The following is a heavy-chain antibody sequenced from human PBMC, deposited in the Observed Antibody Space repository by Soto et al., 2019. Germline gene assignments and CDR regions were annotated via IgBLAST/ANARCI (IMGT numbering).Heavy chain of an antibody. J-gene: IGHJ5*02. CDR2: ISAYNGNT. Sequence: QVQLVQSGAEVKKPGASVKVSCKASGYTFTSYGISWVRQAPGQGLEWMGWISAYNGNTNYAQKLQGRVTMTTDTSTSKAYMELRSLRSDDTAVYYCARDPLGGSSWYLGWFDPWGQGTLVTVSS. CDR1: GYTFTSYG. V-gene: IGHV1-18*01. D-gene: IGHD6-13*01. CDR3: ARDPLGGSSWYLGWFDP.